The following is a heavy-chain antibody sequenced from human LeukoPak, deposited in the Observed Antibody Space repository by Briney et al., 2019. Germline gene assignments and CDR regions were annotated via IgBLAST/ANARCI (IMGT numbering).Heavy chain of an antibody. CDR3: AVDGYKSAKVSDY. Sequence: GGSLRLSCAASGFTFSNYWMGWVRQAPGKGLERVANIKQDGSEKYYVDSVKGRFTISRDNAKKSLYLQMNSLRAEDTAVYYCAVDGYKSAKVSDYWGQGTLVTVSS. CDR1: GFTFSNYW. J-gene: IGHJ4*02. V-gene: IGHV3-7*05. D-gene: IGHD5-24*01. CDR2: IKQDGSEK.